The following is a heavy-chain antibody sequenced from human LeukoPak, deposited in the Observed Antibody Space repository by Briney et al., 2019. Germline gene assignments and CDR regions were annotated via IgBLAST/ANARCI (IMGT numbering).Heavy chain of an antibody. V-gene: IGHV3-30*02. CDR3: AKERFPNWFDP. CDR2: IRYDGNNK. D-gene: IGHD3-3*01. CDR1: GFTFSTYG. J-gene: IGHJ5*02. Sequence: PGGSLRLSCAASGFTFSTYGMHWVHQAPGKGLEWVAFIRYDGNNKFYADSVKGRFTISRDNSKNTLYLQMNSLRAEDTAVYYCAKERFPNWFDPWGQGTLVTVSS.